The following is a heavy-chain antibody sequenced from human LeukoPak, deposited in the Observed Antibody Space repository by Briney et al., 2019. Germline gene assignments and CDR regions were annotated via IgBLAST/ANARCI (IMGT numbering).Heavy chain of an antibody. CDR2: IGYDGVNK. CDR1: GFTFSSYP. V-gene: IGHV3-30*04. J-gene: IGHJ4*02. Sequence: GTSLRLSCAASGFTFSSYPMHWVRQAPGKGLAWVAVIGYDGVNKFYTDSVEGRFTISRDDSKNTMYLQMDSLRAEDTALYYCARDSLRGAPDYFDHWGQGPLVTVSS. CDR3: ARDSLRGAPDYFDH. D-gene: IGHD3-10*01.